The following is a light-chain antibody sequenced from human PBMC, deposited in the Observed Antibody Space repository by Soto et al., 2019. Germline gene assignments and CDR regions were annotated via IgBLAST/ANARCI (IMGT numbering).Light chain of an antibody. CDR2: DAS. V-gene: IGKV1-33*01. Sequence: DIQMTQSPSSLSASVGDRVTITCQASQDINKNLIWYQQKPGKAPKLLIYDASDLETGVPSRFSGSGSGTGFTFTISSLQPEDFGTYYCQQYESLPLTFGQGTRLEIK. CDR1: QDINKN. J-gene: IGKJ5*01. CDR3: QQYESLPLT.